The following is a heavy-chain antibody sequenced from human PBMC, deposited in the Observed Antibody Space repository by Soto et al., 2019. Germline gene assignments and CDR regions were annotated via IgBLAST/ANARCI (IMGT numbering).Heavy chain of an antibody. Sequence: QVQLQESGPGLVKPSETLSLTCTVSGGSISSYYWSWIRQPPGKGLEWIGYIHYSGSTNYNPSLKSRVTISVDTSKNQFSLKLSSVTAADTDVYYCAREGPRAVAGMFDYWGQGTLVTVSS. D-gene: IGHD6-19*01. V-gene: IGHV4-59*01. J-gene: IGHJ4*02. CDR2: IHYSGST. CDR3: AREGPRAVAGMFDY. CDR1: GGSISSYY.